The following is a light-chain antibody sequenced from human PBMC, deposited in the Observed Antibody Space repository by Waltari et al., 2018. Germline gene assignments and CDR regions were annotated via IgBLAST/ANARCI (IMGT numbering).Light chain of an antibody. CDR1: QTISTY. J-gene: IGKJ1*01. V-gene: IGKV1-39*01. CDR2: AAS. Sequence: IQLTQSPPSLSAPVGDNVTLSCRASQTISTYLNWYQQKPGKAPKLLIYAASSLHSGVPSRFSGSGSGTDFTLTISSQQPEDFATYYCQQSYSNSWTFGQGTKVEIK. CDR3: QQSYSNSWT.